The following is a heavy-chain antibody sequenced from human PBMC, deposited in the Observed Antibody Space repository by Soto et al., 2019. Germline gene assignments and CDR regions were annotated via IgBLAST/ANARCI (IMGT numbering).Heavy chain of an antibody. CDR3: ASANIGYCSGGSCPQGFDP. J-gene: IGHJ5*02. CDR1: GFTFSSYS. D-gene: IGHD2-15*01. CDR2: ISSSSSYI. V-gene: IGHV3-21*01. Sequence: GGSLRLSCAASGFTFSSYSMNWVRQAPGKGLEWVSSISSSSSYIYYADSVKGRFTISRDNAKNSLFWKMKSLRAEDTAGYYCASANIGYCSGGSCPQGFDPWGQGTLVTVSS.